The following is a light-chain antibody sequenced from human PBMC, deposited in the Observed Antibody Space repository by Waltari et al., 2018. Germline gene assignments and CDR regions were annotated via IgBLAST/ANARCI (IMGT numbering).Light chain of an antibody. CDR2: AAS. V-gene: IGKV3-15*01. CDR3: QHYNNWPPGTT. Sequence: EIVMPQSPVTLSVSPGERATLSCRANQSVSINLAWYQQNPGQAPRLLIYAASTRATDVPARFSGSGSGTEFTLTISSLQSEDFAVYYCQHYNNWPPGTTFGQGTKLEIK. J-gene: IGKJ1*01. CDR1: QSVSIN.